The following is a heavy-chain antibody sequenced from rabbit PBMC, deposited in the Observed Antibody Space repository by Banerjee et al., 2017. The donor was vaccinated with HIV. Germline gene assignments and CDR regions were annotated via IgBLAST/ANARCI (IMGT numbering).Heavy chain of an antibody. CDR1: GIDFSSYG. CDR3: ARDPAGYAGYGYGSYFNL. V-gene: IGHV1S43*01. D-gene: IGHD6-1*01. CDR2: IYTSSGST. Sequence: QEQLVESGGGLVTLGGSLKLSCKASGIDFSSYGISWVRQAPGKGLELIACIYTSSGSTWYASWVNGRFTISRSTSLNTVDLKMTSLTAADTATYFCARDPAGYAGYGYGSYFNLWGPGTLVTVS. J-gene: IGHJ4*01.